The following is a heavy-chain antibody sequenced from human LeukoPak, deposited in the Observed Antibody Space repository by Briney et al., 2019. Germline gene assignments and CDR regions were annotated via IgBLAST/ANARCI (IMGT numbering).Heavy chain of an antibody. CDR2: IYTSGST. V-gene: IGHV4-4*07. D-gene: IGHD1-26*01. CDR1: DDSITMYY. J-gene: IGHJ6*03. Sequence: SETLSLTCSVSDDSITMYYWTWIRQPPGKGLEWIGRIYTSGSTNYNPSLKSRVTMSVDTSKNQFSLKLSSVTAADTAVYYCARYGGSYGYYYYYMDVWGKGTTVTVSS. CDR3: ARYGGSYGYYYYYMDV.